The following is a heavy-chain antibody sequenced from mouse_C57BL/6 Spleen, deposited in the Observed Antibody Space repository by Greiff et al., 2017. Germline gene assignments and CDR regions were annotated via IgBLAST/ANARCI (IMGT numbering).Heavy chain of an antibody. D-gene: IGHD2-5*01. CDR2: INPNNGGT. CDR3: ARTYYSNYFDY. Sequence: EVHLVESGPELVKPGASVKMSCKASGYTFTDYNMHWVKQSHGKSLEWIGYINPNNGGTSYNQKFKGKATLTVNKSSSTAYMELRSLTSEDSAVYYCARTYYSNYFDYWGQGTTLTVSS. CDR1: GYTFTDYN. J-gene: IGHJ2*01. V-gene: IGHV1-22*01.